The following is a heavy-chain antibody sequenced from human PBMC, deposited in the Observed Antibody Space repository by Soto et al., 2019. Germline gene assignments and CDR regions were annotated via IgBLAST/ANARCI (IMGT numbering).Heavy chain of an antibody. CDR3: ERVDNSSGYLYYFDY. J-gene: IGHJ4*02. CDR1: GGSISSYY. CDR2: IYYSGST. V-gene: IGHV4-59*01. Sequence: SETLSLTCTVSGGSISSYYWSWIRQPPGKGLEWIGYIYYSGSTNYNPSLKSRVTISVDTSKNQFSLKLSSVTAADTAVYYCERVDNSSGYLYYFDYWGQGPLVTVYS. D-gene: IGHD3-22*01.